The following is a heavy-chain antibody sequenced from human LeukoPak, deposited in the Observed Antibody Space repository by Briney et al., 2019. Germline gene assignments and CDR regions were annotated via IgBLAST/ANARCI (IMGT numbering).Heavy chain of an antibody. V-gene: IGHV3-11*01. CDR2: SSSGSTI. CDR1: GFTFSDYY. CDR3: ARVGSSGSDYYGMDV. Sequence: GGSLRLSCAASGFTFSDYYMSWIRQAPGKGLEWVSYSSSGSTIYYADSVKGRFTISRDNAKNSLYLQMNSLRAEDTAVYYCARVGSSGSDYYGMDVWGQGTTVTVSS. J-gene: IGHJ6*02. D-gene: IGHD6-6*01.